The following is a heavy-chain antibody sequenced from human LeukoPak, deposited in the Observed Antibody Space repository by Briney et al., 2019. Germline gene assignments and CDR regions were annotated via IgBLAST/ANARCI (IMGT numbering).Heavy chain of an antibody. D-gene: IGHD4/OR15-4a*01. Sequence: QPGGSLRLSCAASGLTFSTYAMSWVRQAPGKGLEWVSSISGSGGTTYYADSVKGRFTISRDNSKNTLYLQMTSLRAEDTAVYYCARDPPYGGYYYYYFMDVWGKGTTVTVSS. CDR1: GLTFSTYA. CDR2: ISGSGGTT. V-gene: IGHV3-23*01. J-gene: IGHJ6*03. CDR3: ARDPPYGGYYYYYFMDV.